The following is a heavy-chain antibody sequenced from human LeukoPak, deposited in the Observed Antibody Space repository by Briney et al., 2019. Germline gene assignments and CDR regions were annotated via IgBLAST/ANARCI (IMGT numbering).Heavy chain of an antibody. CDR2: IRYDGSNK. CDR1: GFTFSSYW. J-gene: IGHJ4*02. V-gene: IGHV3-30*02. Sequence: GGSLRLSCAASGFTFSSYWMSWVRQAPGKGLEWVAFIRYDGSNKYYADSVKGRFTISRDNAKNSLYLQMNSLRAEDTAVYYCARDSSGDYYYDYWGQGTLVTVSS. CDR3: ARDSSGDYYYDY. D-gene: IGHD3-22*01.